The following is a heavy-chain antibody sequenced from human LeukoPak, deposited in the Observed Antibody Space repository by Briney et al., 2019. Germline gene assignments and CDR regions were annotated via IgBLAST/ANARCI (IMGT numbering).Heavy chain of an antibody. CDR2: ISGSGGST. CDR3: AKSGLTGTTSGWFDP. CDR1: GFTFSSYA. D-gene: IGHD1-20*01. J-gene: IGHJ5*02. Sequence: GESLRLSCAASGFTFSSYAMSWVRQAPGKGLEWVSAISGSGGSTYYADSVKGRFTISRDNSKNTLYLQMNSLRAEDTAVYYCAKSGLTGTTSGWFDPWGQGTLVTVSS. V-gene: IGHV3-23*01.